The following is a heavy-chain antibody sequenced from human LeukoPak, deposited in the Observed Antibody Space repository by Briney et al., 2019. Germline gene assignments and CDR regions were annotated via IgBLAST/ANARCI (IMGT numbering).Heavy chain of an antibody. D-gene: IGHD3-10*01. CDR3: ARDGRITMVRGDSIDY. CDR1: GYTFTSYG. Sequence: ASVKVSCKASGYTFTSYGISWVRQAPGQGLEWMGWISAYNGNTNYAQKPQGRVTMTTDTSTSTAYMELRSLRSDDTAVYYCARDGRITMVRGDSIDYWGQGTLVTVSS. J-gene: IGHJ4*02. CDR2: ISAYNGNT. V-gene: IGHV1-18*01.